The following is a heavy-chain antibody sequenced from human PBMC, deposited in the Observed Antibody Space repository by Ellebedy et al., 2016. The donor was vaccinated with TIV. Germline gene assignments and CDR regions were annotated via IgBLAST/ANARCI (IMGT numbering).Heavy chain of an antibody. J-gene: IGHJ4*02. CDR3: ATSRARVY. V-gene: IGHV3-48*02. CDR2: IDTRSTSL. Sequence: GESLKIFCAASGFTFSGYSMNWVRQAPGKGLEWISYIDTRSTSLYADSVKGRFTISSDNAKSSLFLQVSSLRDEDTAVYYCATSRARVYWGQGTLVTVSS. CDR1: GFTFSGYS.